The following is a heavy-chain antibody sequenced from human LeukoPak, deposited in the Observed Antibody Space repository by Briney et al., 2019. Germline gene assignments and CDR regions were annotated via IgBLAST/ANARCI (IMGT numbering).Heavy chain of an antibody. D-gene: IGHD3-10*01. CDR3: ARGGEAFLTMVRGVIRD. CDR2: INAGNGNT. V-gene: IGHV1-3*01. Sequence: RASVKVSCKASGYTFTSYAMHWVRQAPGQRLEWMGWINAGNGNTKYSQKFQGRVTITRDTSASTGYMERSSLRSEDTAVYYCARGGEAFLTMVRGVIRDWGQGTLVTVSS. CDR1: GYTFTSYA. J-gene: IGHJ4*02.